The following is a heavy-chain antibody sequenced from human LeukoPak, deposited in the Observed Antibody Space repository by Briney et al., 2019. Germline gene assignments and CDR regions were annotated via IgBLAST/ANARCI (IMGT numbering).Heavy chain of an antibody. CDR3: ARGKGLSRRFNWFDP. CDR2: ISSSGSTI. Sequence: GGSLRLSCAASGFTFSSYEMNWVRQAPGKGLEWVSYISSSGSTIYYADSVKGQFTISRDNAKNSLYLQMNSLRAEDTAVYYCARGKGLSRRFNWFDPWGQGTLVTVSS. J-gene: IGHJ5*02. V-gene: IGHV3-48*03. D-gene: IGHD3-3*01. CDR1: GFTFSSYE.